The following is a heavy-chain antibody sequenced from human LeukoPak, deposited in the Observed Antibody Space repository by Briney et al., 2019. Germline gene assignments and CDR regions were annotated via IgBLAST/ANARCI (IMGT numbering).Heavy chain of an antibody. CDR2: ISGSGGST. V-gene: IGHV3-23*01. Sequence: PGGSLRLSCAASGFTFSSYAMSWVRQAPGKGLEWVSAISGSGGSTYYADSVKGRFTISRDNSKNTLYLQMNSLRAEDTVVYYCAKVSTMIVVVMPFDYWGQGTLVTVSS. CDR3: AKVSTMIVVVMPFDY. J-gene: IGHJ4*02. D-gene: IGHD3-22*01. CDR1: GFTFSSYA.